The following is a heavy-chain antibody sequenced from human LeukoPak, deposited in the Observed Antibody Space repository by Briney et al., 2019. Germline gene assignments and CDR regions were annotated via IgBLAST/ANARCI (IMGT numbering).Heavy chain of an antibody. Sequence: SVKVSCKTSGGTFSSYAISWVRQAPGQGLEWMGGIIPIFGTANYAQKFQGRVTITTDESTSTAYMELSSLSSEDTAVYYCARGGWYCSSINCLVYYFDYWGQGTLVTVSS. CDR1: GGTFSSYA. CDR2: IIPIFGTA. V-gene: IGHV1-69*05. CDR3: ARGGWYCSSINCLVYYFDY. D-gene: IGHD2-2*01. J-gene: IGHJ4*02.